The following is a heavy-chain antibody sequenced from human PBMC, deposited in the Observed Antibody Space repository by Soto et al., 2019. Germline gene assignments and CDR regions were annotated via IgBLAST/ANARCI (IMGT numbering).Heavy chain of an antibody. D-gene: IGHD6-19*01. V-gene: IGHV3-23*01. CDR1: GFSFSHYA. CDR2: IDYSGVNT. Sequence: PGGSLRLSCAASGFSFSHYAMNWVRQAPGKGLEWVSSIDYSGVNTRYADSVKGRFTTSRDNSKNTLFLQMNSLRGDDTAVYYCSPDSSRGEFDCWGQGTLVTVSS. J-gene: IGHJ4*02. CDR3: SPDSSRGEFDC.